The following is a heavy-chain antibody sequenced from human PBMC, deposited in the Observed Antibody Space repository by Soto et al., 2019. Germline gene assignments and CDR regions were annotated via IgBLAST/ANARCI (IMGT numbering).Heavy chain of an antibody. CDR1: GGTFSSYA. J-gene: IGHJ6*02. CDR3: ARDPSYDSSGYYFVFTSGMDV. V-gene: IGHV1-69*06. Sequence: ASVKVSCKASGGTFSSYAISWVRQAPGQGLEWMGGIIPIFGTANYAQKFQGRVTITADKSTSTAYMELSSLRPEDTAVYYCARDPSYDSSGYYFVFTSGMDVWGQGTTVTVSS. D-gene: IGHD3-22*01. CDR2: IIPIFGTA.